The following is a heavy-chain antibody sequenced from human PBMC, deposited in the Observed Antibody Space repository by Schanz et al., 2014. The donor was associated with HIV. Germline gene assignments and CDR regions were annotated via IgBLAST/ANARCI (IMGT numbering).Heavy chain of an antibody. Sequence: QEQLVQSGAAVRKPGASVKVSCKASGYTFTSYDINWVRQAPGQGLEWMGWISAYKGNTNYAQKPQGRVTMTTDTSTNTAYMELRRLRSDDTAVYYCARWGRGCSGGSCYWGYYGMDVWGQGTTVTVSS. CDR2: ISAYKGNT. CDR1: GYTFTSYD. J-gene: IGHJ6*02. CDR3: ARWGRGCSGGSCYWGYYGMDV. V-gene: IGHV1-18*01. D-gene: IGHD2-15*01.